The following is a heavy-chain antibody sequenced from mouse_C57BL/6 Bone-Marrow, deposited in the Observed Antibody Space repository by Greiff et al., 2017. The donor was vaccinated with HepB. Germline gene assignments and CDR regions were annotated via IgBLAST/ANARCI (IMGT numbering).Heavy chain of an antibody. CDR2: IRNKANGYTT. D-gene: IGHD6-1*01. V-gene: IGHV7-3*01. J-gene: IGHJ4*01. Sequence: EVMLVESGGGLVQPGGSLSLSCAASGFTFTDYYMSWVRQPPGKALEWLGFIRNKANGYTTEYSASVKGRFTISRDNYQSILYLQMNALRAEDSATYYCASLSSYAMDYWGQGTSVTVSS. CDR1: GFTFTDYY. CDR3: ASLSSYAMDY.